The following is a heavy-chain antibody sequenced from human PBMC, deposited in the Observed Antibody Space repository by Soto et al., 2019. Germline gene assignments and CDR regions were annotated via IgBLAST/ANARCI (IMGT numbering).Heavy chain of an antibody. Sequence: PGGSLRLSCGASGFTFSNYATSWVRQAPGKGLDWVSAISGSGGSTYYADSVKGRFTISRDDSKNTLYLQMNSLRAEDTAVYYCAKGPRYCSSTSCYTDYWGQGTLVTVSS. CDR1: GFTFSNYA. CDR3: AKGPRYCSSTSCYTDY. J-gene: IGHJ4*02. D-gene: IGHD2-2*02. CDR2: ISGSGGST. V-gene: IGHV3-23*01.